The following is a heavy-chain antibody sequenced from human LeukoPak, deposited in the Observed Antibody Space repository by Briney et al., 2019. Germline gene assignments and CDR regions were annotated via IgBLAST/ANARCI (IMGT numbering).Heavy chain of an antibody. D-gene: IGHD3-22*01. CDR2: ISGSGGST. CDR1: GFTFSSYA. J-gene: IGHJ4*02. V-gene: IGHV3-23*01. CDR3: AKYPYDSSGYYFDY. Sequence: GGSLRLSCAASGFTFSSYAMSWVRQAPGKGLEWVSAISGSGGSTYYADSVKGRLTMSRDNSKNALYLQMSSLRAEDTAVYYCAKYPYDSSGYYFDYWGQGTLVTVSS.